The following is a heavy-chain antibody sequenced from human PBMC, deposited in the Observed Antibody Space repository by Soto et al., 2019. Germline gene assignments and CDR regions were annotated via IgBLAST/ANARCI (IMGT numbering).Heavy chain of an antibody. D-gene: IGHD3-10*01. V-gene: IGHV4-30-2*01. Sequence: QLQLQESGSGLVNPSQTLSLTCAVSGGSVSRGSYSWGWIRQPPGKGLEWIGYIYHSGSTYYNPSLKSRVTISVDRSQNQFSLKVTSVTAEDTAVYYCARVDYFMMLDSWGQGTLVTVSS. CDR3: ARVDYFMMLDS. J-gene: IGHJ4*02. CDR1: GGSVSRGSYS. CDR2: IYHSGST.